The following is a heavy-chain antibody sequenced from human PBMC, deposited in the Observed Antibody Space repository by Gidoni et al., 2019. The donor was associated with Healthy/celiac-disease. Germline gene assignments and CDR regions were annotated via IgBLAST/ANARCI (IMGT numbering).Heavy chain of an antibody. V-gene: IGHV1-8*01. Sequence: QVQLVQSGAEVTKPGASVKVSCKASGYTFTSYDINWVRQATGQGLEWMGWMNPNSGNTGDAQKFQGRVTMTRNTSISTADMELSSLRSEDTAVYYCARGWRNDVYFDYWGQGTLVTVSS. CDR2: MNPNSGNT. J-gene: IGHJ4*02. CDR1: GYTFTSYD. D-gene: IGHD1-1*01. CDR3: ARGWRNDVYFDY.